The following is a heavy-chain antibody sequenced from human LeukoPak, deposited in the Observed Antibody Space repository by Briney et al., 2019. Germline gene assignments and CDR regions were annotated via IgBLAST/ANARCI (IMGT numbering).Heavy chain of an antibody. D-gene: IGHD3-3*01. CDR1: GYTFTGYY. V-gene: IGHV1-2*02. J-gene: IGHJ6*03. Sequence: ASVNVSCKRSGYTFTGYYMQWVRLATGHGIEWMGWINPNSGGTNYAQKCQGRVTMTRDTFISTAYMELSRLRSDDTAVYYCAREGSYYDFCSGPYCYYYMDVWGKGTTVTVSS. CDR2: INPNSGGT. CDR3: AREGSYYDFCSGPYCYYYMDV.